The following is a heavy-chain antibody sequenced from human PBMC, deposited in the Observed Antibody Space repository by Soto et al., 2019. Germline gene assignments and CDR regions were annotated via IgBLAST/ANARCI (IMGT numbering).Heavy chain of an antibody. D-gene: IGHD6-13*01. V-gene: IGHV3-30*03. CDR2: ISYDGSNK. CDR1: GFTFSSYG. CDR3: ASSRWRH. Sequence: GGSLRLSCAASGFTFSSYGMHWVRQAPGKGLEWVAVISYDGSNKYYADSVKGRFTISRDNSKNTLYLQMNSLRAEDTAVYYCASSRWRHWGQGTLVTVSS. J-gene: IGHJ4*02.